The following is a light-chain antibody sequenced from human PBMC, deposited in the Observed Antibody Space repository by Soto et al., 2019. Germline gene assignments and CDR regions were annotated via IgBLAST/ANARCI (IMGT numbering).Light chain of an antibody. V-gene: IGKV3-20*01. CDR1: LSVTSSS. Sequence: IVLTQSPGTLSLSPGERXXXXXXXSLSVTSSSLAXYQQKPGQAXXLLXXXXXXXXXGXXXXXSGSGSGTAXTLTISXXEPXDFAVYYCXHFGGTXXTFGPGTRLEIK. J-gene: IGKJ5*01. CDR3: XHFGGTXXT. CDR2: XXX.